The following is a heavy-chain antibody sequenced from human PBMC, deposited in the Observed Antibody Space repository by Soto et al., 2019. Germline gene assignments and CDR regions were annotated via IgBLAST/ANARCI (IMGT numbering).Heavy chain of an antibody. Sequence: GGSLRLSCAASGFTFSSYGMHWVRQAPGKGLEWVAVISYDGSNKYYADSVKGRFTISRDNSKNTLYLQMNSLRAEDAAVYYCAKGDFWSGYDYYGMDVWGQGTTVTVSS. D-gene: IGHD3-3*01. CDR3: AKGDFWSGYDYYGMDV. CDR1: GFTFSSYG. V-gene: IGHV3-30*18. CDR2: ISYDGSNK. J-gene: IGHJ6*02.